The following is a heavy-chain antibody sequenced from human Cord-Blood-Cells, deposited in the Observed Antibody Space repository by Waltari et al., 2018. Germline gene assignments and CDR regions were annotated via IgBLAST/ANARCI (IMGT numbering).Heavy chain of an antibody. CDR3: ARVLINWGSTFDP. Sequence: QVQLVQSGAEVKKPGSSVKVSCKASGGTFSSDAISWVRQAPGQGREWRGGIIPIFGTANYAQKFQGRVTITADESTSTAYMELSSLRSEDTAVYYCARVLINWGSTFDPWGQGTLVTVSS. J-gene: IGHJ5*02. CDR1: GGTFSSDA. CDR2: IIPIFGTA. D-gene: IGHD7-27*01. V-gene: IGHV1-69*01.